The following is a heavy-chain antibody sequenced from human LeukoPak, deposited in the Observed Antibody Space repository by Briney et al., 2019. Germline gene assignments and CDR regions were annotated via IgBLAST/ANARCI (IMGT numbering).Heavy chain of an antibody. CDR3: ATDHSSSWYAVDY. V-gene: IGHV3-48*01. CDR1: GFTFSSYA. J-gene: IGHJ4*02. D-gene: IGHD6-13*01. CDR2: ISSSSSTI. Sequence: PGGSLRLSCAASGFTFSSYAMSWVRQAPGKGLEWVSYISSSSSTIYYADSVKGRFTISRDNAKNSLYLQMNSLRAEDTAVYYCATDHSSSWYAVDYWGQGTLVTVSS.